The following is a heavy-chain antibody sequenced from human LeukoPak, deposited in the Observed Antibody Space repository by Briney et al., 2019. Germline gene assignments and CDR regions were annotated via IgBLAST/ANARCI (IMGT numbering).Heavy chain of an antibody. CDR1: GFTFSNYW. Sequence: GGSLRLSCAASGFTFSNYWMHWVRQAPGKGLVWVSRIISDGSYTFYADSVKGRFTISRDNARNSMYLQMNSLRAEDTAVYYCRYGSGKYSFDYWGQGTLVTVSP. V-gene: IGHV3-74*01. CDR2: IISDGSYT. J-gene: IGHJ4*02. CDR3: RYGSGKYSFDY. D-gene: IGHD3-10*01.